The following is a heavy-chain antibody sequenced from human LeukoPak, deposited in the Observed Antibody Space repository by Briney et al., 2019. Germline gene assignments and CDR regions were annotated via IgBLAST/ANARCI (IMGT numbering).Heavy chain of an antibody. CDR1: GGSPSSGPYY. V-gene: IGHV4-39*01. J-gene: IGHJ4*02. CDR2: IYYGENT. Sequence: PSETLSLTCTVSGGSPSSGPYYCGWIRQPPGKGLEWIGNIYYGENTYYNPSLKSRVTLSIDTSKNQVYLKLSSLPAADTAVYFCARRDDSSGYHKIFYYWGPGTLVTVSS. D-gene: IGHD3-22*01. CDR3: ARRDDSSGYHKIFYY.